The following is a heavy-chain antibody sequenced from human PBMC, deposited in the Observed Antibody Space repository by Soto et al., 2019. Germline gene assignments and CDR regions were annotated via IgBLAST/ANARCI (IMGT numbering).Heavy chain of an antibody. CDR3: ARDYYDSRRFDY. Sequence: GASLKVSCKSSGYPFTSYYSHWVRQAPGQGLEWMGIINPSGGSTSYAQKFQGRVTMTRDTSTSTVYMELSSLRSEDTAVYYCARDYYDSRRFDYWGQGTLVTVSS. J-gene: IGHJ4*02. V-gene: IGHV1-46*01. CDR1: GYPFTSYY. D-gene: IGHD3-22*01. CDR2: INPSGGST.